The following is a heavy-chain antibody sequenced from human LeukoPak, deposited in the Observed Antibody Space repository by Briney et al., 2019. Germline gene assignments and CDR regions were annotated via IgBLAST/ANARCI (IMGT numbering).Heavy chain of an antibody. CDR2: IYYSGST. D-gene: IGHD4-11*01. CDR3: ARDADYSNFDF. J-gene: IGHJ4*02. CDR1: GGSISSYY. Sequence: SETLSLTCTVSGGSISSYYWSWIRQPPGKGLEWIGYIYYSGSTNYNPSLKSRATISVDTSKYQFSLRLSSVTAADTAIYYCARDADYSNFDFWGQGTLVTVSS. V-gene: IGHV4-59*01.